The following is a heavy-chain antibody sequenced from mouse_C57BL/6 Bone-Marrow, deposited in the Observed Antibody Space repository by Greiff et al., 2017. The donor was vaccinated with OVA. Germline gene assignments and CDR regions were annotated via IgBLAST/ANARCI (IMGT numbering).Heavy chain of an antibody. CDR3: ARSLFHYTGDY. J-gene: IGHJ2*01. Sequence: QVQLKQSGPELVKPGASVKISCKASGYAFSSSWMNWVKQRPGKGLEWIGRIYPGDGDTNYNGKFKGKATLTADKSSSTAYMQLSSLPSEDSAVYFCARSLFHYTGDYWGQGTTLTVSS. V-gene: IGHV1-82*01. D-gene: IGHD1-1*01. CDR1: GYAFSSSW. CDR2: IYPGDGDT.